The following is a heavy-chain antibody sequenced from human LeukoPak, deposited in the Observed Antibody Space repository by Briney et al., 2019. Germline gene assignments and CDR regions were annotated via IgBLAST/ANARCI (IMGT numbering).Heavy chain of an antibody. D-gene: IGHD3-22*01. J-gene: IGHJ4*02. CDR2: ISYDGSNK. CDR3: AREGDYYDSSGYFDY. Sequence: PGGSLRPSCAASGFTFSSYAMHWVRQAPGKGLEWVAVISYDGSNKYYADSVKGRFTISRDNSKNTLYLQMNSLRAEDTAVYYCAREGDYYDSSGYFDYWGQGTLVTVSS. V-gene: IGHV3-30-3*01. CDR1: GFTFSSYA.